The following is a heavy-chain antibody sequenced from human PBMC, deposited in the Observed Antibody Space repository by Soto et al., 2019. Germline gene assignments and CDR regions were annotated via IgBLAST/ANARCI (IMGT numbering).Heavy chain of an antibody. CDR1: GFTFSSYE. J-gene: IGHJ6*02. CDR2: ISSSGSTI. Sequence: GGSLRLSCAASGFTFSSYEMNWVRQAPGKGLEWVSYISSSGSTIYYADSVKGRFTISRDNAKNSLYLQMNSLRAEDTAVYYCARDHKGGYYYYGMDVWGQGTTVTV. V-gene: IGHV3-48*03. CDR3: ARDHKGGYYYYGMDV.